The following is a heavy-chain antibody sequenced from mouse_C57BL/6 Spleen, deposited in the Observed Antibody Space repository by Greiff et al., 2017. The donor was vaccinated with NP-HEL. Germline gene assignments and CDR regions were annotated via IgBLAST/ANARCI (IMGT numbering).Heavy chain of an antibody. Sequence: EVNLVESGGGLVKPGGSLKLSCAASGFTFSSYAMSWVRQTPEKRLEWVATISDGGSYTYYPDNVKGRFTISRDNAKNNLYLQMSHLKSEDTAMYYCARDRDSRYTFFAYWGQGTLVTVSA. J-gene: IGHJ3*01. CDR1: GFTFSSYA. V-gene: IGHV5-4*01. D-gene: IGHD3-3*01. CDR2: ISDGGSYT. CDR3: ARDRDSRYTFFAY.